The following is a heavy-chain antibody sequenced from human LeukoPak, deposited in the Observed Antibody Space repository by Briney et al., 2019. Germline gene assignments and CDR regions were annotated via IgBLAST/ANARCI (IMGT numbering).Heavy chain of an antibody. CDR3: ARGRILYSTPRLFDP. V-gene: IGHV1-8*01. CDR1: GYTFTSYD. Sequence: ASVKVSCKASGYTFTSYDINWARQATGQGLEWMGWMNPNSGNTGYAQKFQGRVTMTRNTSISTAYMELSSLRSEDTAVYYCARGRILYSTPRLFDPWGQGTLVTVSS. J-gene: IGHJ5*02. D-gene: IGHD2-8*01. CDR2: MNPNSGNT.